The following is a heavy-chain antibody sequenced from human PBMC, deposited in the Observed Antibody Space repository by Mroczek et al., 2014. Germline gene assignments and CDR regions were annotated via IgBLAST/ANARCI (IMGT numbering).Heavy chain of an antibody. Sequence: VQLVQSGGGLVQPGRSLRLSCAASGFTFDDYAMHWVRQAPGKGLEWVSGISWNSGSIGYADSVKGRFTISRDNAKNSLYLQMNSLRAEDTALYYCAKDTELELRGPFDYWGQGTLVTVSS. CDR2: ISWNSGSI. D-gene: IGHD1-7*01. J-gene: IGHJ4*02. V-gene: IGHV3-9*01. CDR3: AKDTELELRGPFDY. CDR1: GFTFDDYA.